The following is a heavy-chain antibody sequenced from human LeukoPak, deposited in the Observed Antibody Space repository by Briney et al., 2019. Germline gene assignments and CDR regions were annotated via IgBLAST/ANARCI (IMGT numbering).Heavy chain of an antibody. CDR2: IFGNGDTT. V-gene: IGHV3-23*01. CDR1: GFSFSSYA. CDR3: AKRNTMVRGGPCFDY. D-gene: IGHD3-10*01. Sequence: GGSLRLSCAASGFSFSSYAMNWVRQAPGKGLKWVSIIFGNGDTTYYADSVKGRFTVSRDNSKDTLYLQMNDLRPDDTDIYYCAKRNTMVRGGPCFDYWGQGLLVTVSS. J-gene: IGHJ4*02.